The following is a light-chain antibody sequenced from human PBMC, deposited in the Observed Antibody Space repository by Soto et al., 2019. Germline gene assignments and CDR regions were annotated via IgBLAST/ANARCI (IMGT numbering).Light chain of an antibody. J-gene: IGLJ1*01. Sequence: QSALTQPASVSGSPGQSITISFTGNSSDVGGYNYVSWYQQHPGKAPKLMIYDVSNRPSGVSNRFSGSKSGNTASLTISGLQAEDEDDYYCSSYTSSSTPLYVFGTGTKLTVL. CDR1: SSDVGGYNY. CDR2: DVS. V-gene: IGLV2-14*01. CDR3: SSYTSSSTPLYV.